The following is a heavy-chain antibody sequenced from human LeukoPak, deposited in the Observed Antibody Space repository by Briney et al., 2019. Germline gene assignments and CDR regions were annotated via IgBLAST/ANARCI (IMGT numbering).Heavy chain of an antibody. CDR2: ISSSTSPI. D-gene: IGHD6-19*01. V-gene: IGHV3-48*04. J-gene: IGHJ6*03. CDR1: GFTFSNFW. CDR3: AREQQLLYNSFYMDV. Sequence: GGSLRLSCAASGFTFSNFWMSWVRQAPGKGLEWVAYISSSTSPIYYADSVKGRFTISRDNAKNSLYLQMTSLTADDTAVYYCAREQQLLYNSFYMDVWGRGTTVTVSS.